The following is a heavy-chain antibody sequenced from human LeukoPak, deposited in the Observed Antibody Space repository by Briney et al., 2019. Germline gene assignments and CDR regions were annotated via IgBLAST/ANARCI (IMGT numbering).Heavy chain of an antibody. Sequence: GGSLRLSCAASGFTFSSYAMSWVRQAPGKGLEWVSAISGSGGSTYYADSVKGRFTISRDNSKNALFLQMNSLRAEDTAVYYCAKSGPYCSSTSCNYFDYWGQGTLVTVSS. J-gene: IGHJ4*02. CDR1: GFTFSSYA. CDR2: ISGSGGST. CDR3: AKSGPYCSSTSCNYFDY. D-gene: IGHD2-2*01. V-gene: IGHV3-23*01.